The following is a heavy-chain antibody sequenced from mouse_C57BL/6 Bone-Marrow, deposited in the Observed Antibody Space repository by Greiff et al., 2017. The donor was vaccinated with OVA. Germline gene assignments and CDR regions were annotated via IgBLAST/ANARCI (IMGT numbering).Heavy chain of an antibody. V-gene: IGHV5-6*01. CDR2: ISSGGSYT. D-gene: IGHD2-2*01. CDR1: GFTFSSYG. J-gene: IGHJ2*01. Sequence: EVKLMESGGDLVKPGGSLKLSCAASGFTFSSYGMSWVRQTPDKRLEWVATISSGGSYTYYPDSVKGRFTISRDNAKNTLYLQMSSLKSEDTAMYYCARLLWLRRFDYWGQGTTLTVSS. CDR3: ARLLWLRRFDY.